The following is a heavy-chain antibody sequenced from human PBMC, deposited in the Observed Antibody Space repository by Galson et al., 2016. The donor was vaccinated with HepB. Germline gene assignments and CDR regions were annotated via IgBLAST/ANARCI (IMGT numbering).Heavy chain of an antibody. Sequence: SLRLSCAASGFTFSNYAMNWVRQAPGKGLEWVSVISGSTYYADSVRGRFTISRDNSKTTLYLQMNSLRVGDTAVYYCAKESGYRDRYPYCYGMDVWGQGTTVTVSS. CDR2: ISGST. V-gene: IGHV3-23*01. CDR3: AKESGYRDRYPYCYGMDV. CDR1: GFTFSNYA. D-gene: IGHD5-24*01. J-gene: IGHJ6*02.